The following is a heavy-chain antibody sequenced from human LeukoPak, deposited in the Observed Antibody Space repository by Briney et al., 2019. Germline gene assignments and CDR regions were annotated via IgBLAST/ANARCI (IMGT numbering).Heavy chain of an antibody. V-gene: IGHV1-2*02. Sequence: ASVKVSCKAYGYTFTGYYMHWVRQAPGQGLEWMGWINPNSGGTNYAQKFQGRVTMTRDTSISTAYMALSRLRSDDTAVYYCARAGDRENWFDPWGQGTLVTVSS. D-gene: IGHD3-10*01. J-gene: IGHJ5*02. CDR1: GYTFTGYY. CDR3: ARAGDRENWFDP. CDR2: INPNSGGT.